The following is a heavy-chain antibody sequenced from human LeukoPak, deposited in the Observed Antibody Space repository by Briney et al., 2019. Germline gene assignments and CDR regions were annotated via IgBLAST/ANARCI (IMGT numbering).Heavy chain of an antibody. Sequence: SGTLSPTCTVSGDSITAPKWWSWVRQAPGEGLEWIGEIYHDRTTSFNPSLKSRLTISVDKSANQFFLNLNSVSATDTAVYYCVGRGLYGGTWLFEYWGQGALVTVSS. CDR1: GDSITAPKW. D-gene: IGHD2-8*01. CDR3: VGRGLYGGTWLFEY. CDR2: IYHDRTT. J-gene: IGHJ4*02. V-gene: IGHV4-4*02.